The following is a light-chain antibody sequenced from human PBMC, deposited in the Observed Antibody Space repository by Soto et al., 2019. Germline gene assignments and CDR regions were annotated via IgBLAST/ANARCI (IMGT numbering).Light chain of an antibody. Sequence: EIQMNQSPATLSASVGDRVTITCRASQSISSWLAWYQQKPGYAPKLLISDASSLESGVPSRFSGRGSGTDFTLTISSLQPDDFATYYCQQYGSYAKTVGQGTKVDIK. CDR1: QSISSW. J-gene: IGKJ1*01. V-gene: IGKV1-5*01. CDR3: QQYGSYAKT. CDR2: DAS.